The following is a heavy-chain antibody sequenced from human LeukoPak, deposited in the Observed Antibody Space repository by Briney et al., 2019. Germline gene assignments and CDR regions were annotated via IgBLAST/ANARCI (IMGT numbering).Heavy chain of an antibody. D-gene: IGHD3-22*01. V-gene: IGHV5-51*01. CDR2: IYPGDSDT. CDR1: GYSFTSYW. Sequence: GESLKISCKGSGYSFTSYWIGWVRQMPGKGLEWMGIIYPGDSDTRYSPSFQGQVTISADKSISTAYLQWSSLKASDTAMYYCARTATLYYYDSSGYPMDFDYWGQGTLVTASS. CDR3: ARTATLYYYDSSGYPMDFDY. J-gene: IGHJ4*02.